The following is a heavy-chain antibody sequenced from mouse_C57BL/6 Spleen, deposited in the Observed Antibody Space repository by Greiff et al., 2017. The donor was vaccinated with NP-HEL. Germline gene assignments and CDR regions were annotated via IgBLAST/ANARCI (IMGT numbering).Heavy chain of an antibody. J-gene: IGHJ2*01. CDR3: AREGVITTVVAHFDY. D-gene: IGHD1-1*01. CDR2: ISSGSSTI. Sequence: EVKLVESGGGLVKPGGSLKLSCAASGFTFSDYGMHWVRQAPEKGLEWVAYISSGSSTIYYADTVKGRFTISRDNAKNTLFLQMTSLRSEDTAMYYCAREGVITTVVAHFDYWGQGTTLTVSS. V-gene: IGHV5-17*01. CDR1: GFTFSDYG.